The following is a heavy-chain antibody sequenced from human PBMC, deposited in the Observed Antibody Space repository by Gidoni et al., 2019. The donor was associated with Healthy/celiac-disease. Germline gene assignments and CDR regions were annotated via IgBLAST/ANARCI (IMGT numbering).Heavy chain of an antibody. Sequence: QLQLQESGPGLVKPSETLSLTCTVSGGSISSSSYYWGWIRQPPGKGLGWVGSIYDSGSTYYNPSLKSRVTISVETSKNQFSLKRSSVTAADTAVYYCARRTTVVTPGAYYDYGMDVWGQGTTVTVS. D-gene: IGHD4-17*01. V-gene: IGHV4-39*01. CDR3: ARRTTVVTPGAYYDYGMDV. CDR1: GGSISSSSYY. CDR2: IYDSGST. J-gene: IGHJ6*02.